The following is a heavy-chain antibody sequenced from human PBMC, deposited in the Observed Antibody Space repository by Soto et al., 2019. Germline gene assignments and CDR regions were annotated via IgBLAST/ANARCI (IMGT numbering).Heavy chain of an antibody. J-gene: IGHJ6*02. Sequence: QPEGSLRLSCAASRFTFSSYDMHWVRQATGKGLEWVSAIGTAGDTYYPGSVKGRFTISRENAKNSLYLQMNSLRAGDTAVYYCARGHSSWSNYYYGMDVWGQGTTLTVSS. CDR1: RFTFSSYD. CDR2: IGTAGDT. V-gene: IGHV3-13*01. CDR3: ARGHSSWSNYYYGMDV. D-gene: IGHD6-13*01.